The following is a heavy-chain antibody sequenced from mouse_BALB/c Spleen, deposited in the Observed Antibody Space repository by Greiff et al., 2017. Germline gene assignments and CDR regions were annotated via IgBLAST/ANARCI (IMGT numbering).Heavy chain of an antibody. J-gene: IGHJ2*01. D-gene: IGHD2-14*01. V-gene: IGHV5-17*02. CDR1: GFTFSSFG. CDR2: ISSGSSTI. CDR3: ARDYRYDGYYFDY. Sequence: EVQGVESGGGLVQPGGSRKLSCAASGFTFSSFGMHWVRQALEKGLEWVAYISSGSSTIYYADTVKGRFTISRDNPKNTLFLQMTSLRSEDTAMYYCARDYRYDGYYFDYWGQGTTLTVSS.